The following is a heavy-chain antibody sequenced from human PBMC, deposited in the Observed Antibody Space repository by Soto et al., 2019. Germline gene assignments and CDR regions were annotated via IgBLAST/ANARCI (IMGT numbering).Heavy chain of an antibody. CDR2: IIPIFGTA. V-gene: IGHV1-69*01. CDR3: ARGWVRGAVAGPTGPLAY. J-gene: IGHJ4*02. CDR1: AGTFSAYV. Sequence: QVQLVQSGAEVKKPGSSVKVSCKASAGTFSAYVFSWGRQAPGQGLEWMGEIIPIFGTAKYAQKFQGRVTLNADESTNTAYMDLSTLRSEGTAVYYCARGWVRGAVAGPTGPLAYWGQGTLVTVSS. D-gene: IGHD6-19*01.